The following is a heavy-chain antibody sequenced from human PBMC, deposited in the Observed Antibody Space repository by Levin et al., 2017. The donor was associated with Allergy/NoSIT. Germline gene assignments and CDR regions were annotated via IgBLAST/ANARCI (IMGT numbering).Heavy chain of an antibody. J-gene: IGHJ4*02. D-gene: IGHD3-22*01. CDR1: GYTFSNYG. V-gene: IGHV1-18*01. Sequence: ASVKVSCKASGYTFSNYGISWVRQAPGQGLEWMGLISAYNADTNYAQKFQGRVTMTKDTSTNTAYMELRSLRSDDTAVYYCARDDSSGYNPDYWGQGTLVTGSS. CDR2: ISAYNADT. CDR3: ARDDSSGYNPDY.